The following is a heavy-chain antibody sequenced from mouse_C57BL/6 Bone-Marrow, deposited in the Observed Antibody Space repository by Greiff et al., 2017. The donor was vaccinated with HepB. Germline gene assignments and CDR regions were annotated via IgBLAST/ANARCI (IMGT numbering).Heavy chain of an antibody. V-gene: IGHV5-4*01. Sequence: EVQRVESGGGLVKPGGSLKLSCAASGFTFSSYAMSWVRQTPEKRLEWVATISDGGSYTYYPDNVKGRFTISRDNAKNNLYLQMSYLNSEDTAVYYCKKIYLSMVYWGQRTSVTVSS. D-gene: IGHD2-1*01. CDR2: ISDGGSYT. CDR1: GFTFSSYA. CDR3: KKIYLSMVY. J-gene: IGHJ4*01.